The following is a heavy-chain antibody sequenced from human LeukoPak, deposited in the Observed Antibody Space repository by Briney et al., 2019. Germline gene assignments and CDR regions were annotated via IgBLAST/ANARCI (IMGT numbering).Heavy chain of an antibody. V-gene: IGHV4-39*01. D-gene: IGHD5-24*01. CDR2: IHYSGST. Sequence: KASETLSLTCTVSGGSISYSSYYWGWIRQPPGKGLEWIGSIHYSGSTYYNPSLKSRVTISVDTSKNQFSLKLSSVTAADTAVYYCARAKRWLQLSGFNWFDPWGQGTLVTVSS. J-gene: IGHJ5*02. CDR1: GGSISYSSYY. CDR3: ARAKRWLQLSGFNWFDP.